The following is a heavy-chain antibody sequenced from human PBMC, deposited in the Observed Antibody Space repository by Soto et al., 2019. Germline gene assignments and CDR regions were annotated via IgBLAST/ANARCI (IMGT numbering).Heavy chain of an antibody. CDR2: IYGGGTT. V-gene: IGHV3-53*01. Sequence: EVQLVESGGGLIQPGGSLRLSCAASGVTVSSKYMTWVRQAPGKGLEWVSVIYGGGTTYYADSVKGRFTISRDNSKNTLYVQVNSLRAEDTAVYYCVQTTGWPGFDFWGQGTLVSVSS. CDR3: VQTTGWPGFDF. CDR1: GVTVSSKY. J-gene: IGHJ4*02. D-gene: IGHD6-19*01.